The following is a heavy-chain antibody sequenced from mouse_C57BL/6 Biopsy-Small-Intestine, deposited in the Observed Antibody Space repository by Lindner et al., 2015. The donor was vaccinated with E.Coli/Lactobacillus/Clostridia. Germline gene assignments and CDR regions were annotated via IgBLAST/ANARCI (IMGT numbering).Heavy chain of an antibody. CDR1: GYTFIAYG. CDR2: ISPYNGNT. CDR3: ARHLGISPHRDSGY. J-gene: IGHJ4*01. D-gene: IGHD1-2*01. Sequence: SVKVSCKASGYTFIAYGISWVRQAPGQGPEWVGWISPYNGNTSYAQKLQDRVTMTADTSTSTAYLELRSLRSDDTAVYYCARHLGISPHRDSGYWGQGSLVTVSS. V-gene: IGHV1-84*02.